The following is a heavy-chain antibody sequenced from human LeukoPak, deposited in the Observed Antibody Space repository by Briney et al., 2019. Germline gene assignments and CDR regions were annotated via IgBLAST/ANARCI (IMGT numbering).Heavy chain of an antibody. Sequence: GGSLRLSCAASGFTFSNNWMHWVRQAPGKGLGWVSRISSDGSRTSYADSVKGRFTISRDNAKNTLYLQMNSLRAEDTAVYYCARDVVQCSSTSCYTELPFDYWGQGTLVTVSS. J-gene: IGHJ4*02. D-gene: IGHD2-2*02. CDR2: ISSDGSRT. CDR1: GFTFSNNW. CDR3: ARDVVQCSSTSCYTELPFDY. V-gene: IGHV3-74*01.